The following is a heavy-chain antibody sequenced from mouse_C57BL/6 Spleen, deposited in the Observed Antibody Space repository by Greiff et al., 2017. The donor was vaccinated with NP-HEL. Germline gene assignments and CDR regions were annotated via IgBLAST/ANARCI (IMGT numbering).Heavy chain of an antibody. V-gene: IGHV14-4*01. J-gene: IGHJ2*01. CDR3: TTSSSLDY. CDR2: IDPENGDT. CDR1: GFNIKDDY. Sequence: DVKLQESGAELVRPGASVKLSCTASGFNIKDDYMHWVKQRPEQGLEWIGWIDPENGDTEYASKFQGKATITADTSSNTAYLQLSSLTSEDTAVYYCTTSSSLDYWGQGTTLTVSS. D-gene: IGHD1-1*01.